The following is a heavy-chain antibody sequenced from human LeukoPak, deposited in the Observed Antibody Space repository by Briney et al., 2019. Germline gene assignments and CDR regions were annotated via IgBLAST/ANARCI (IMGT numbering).Heavy chain of an antibody. J-gene: IGHJ5*02. CDR2: IYYTGST. D-gene: IGHD3-3*01. CDR3: ASQPVTIFGVADNWFDP. Sequence: SETLSLTCTVSGGSFSSSSYYWGWIRQPPGKGLEWIGSIYYTGSTYYNPSLKSRVTISVETSKNQFSLRLSSVTAADTAAYYCASQPVTIFGVADNWFDPWGQGTLVTVSS. CDR1: GGSFSSSSYY. V-gene: IGHV4-39*01.